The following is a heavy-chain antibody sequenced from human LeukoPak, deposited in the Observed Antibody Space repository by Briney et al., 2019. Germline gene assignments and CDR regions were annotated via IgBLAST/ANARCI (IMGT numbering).Heavy chain of an antibody. CDR2: IKHRGST. Sequence: SETLSLTCAVYGGSFSGYYWSWIRQPPGKGLEWIGEIKHRGSTNYNPSLKSRVTISVDTSKNQFSLKLSSVTAADTAVYYCARGVEGYCSSTSCYPYYYYYYYMDVWGKGTTVTVSS. CDR3: ARGVEGYCSSTSCYPYYYYYYYMDV. J-gene: IGHJ6*03. CDR1: GGSFSGYY. V-gene: IGHV4-34*01. D-gene: IGHD2-2*01.